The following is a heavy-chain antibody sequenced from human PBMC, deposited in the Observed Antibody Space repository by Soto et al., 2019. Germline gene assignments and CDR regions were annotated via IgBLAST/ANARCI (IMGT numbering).Heavy chain of an antibody. CDR3: ARARQANWYYYYGMDV. V-gene: IGHV4-34*01. CDR2: INHSGST. Sequence: SEILSLTCAVYGGSFSGYYWSWIRQPPGKGLEWIGEINHSGSTNYNPSLKSRVTISVNTSKNQFSLKLSSVTAADTAVYYCARARQANWYYYYGMDVWGQGTTVTVSS. D-gene: IGHD7-27*01. J-gene: IGHJ6*02. CDR1: GGSFSGYY.